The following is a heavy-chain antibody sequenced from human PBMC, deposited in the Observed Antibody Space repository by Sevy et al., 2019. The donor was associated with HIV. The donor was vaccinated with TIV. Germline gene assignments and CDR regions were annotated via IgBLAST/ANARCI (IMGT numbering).Heavy chain of an antibody. J-gene: IGHJ4*02. D-gene: IGHD6-13*01. V-gene: IGHV3-30*02. Sequence: GGSLRLSCTASGFTFSNFGMHWARQVPGKGLEWVTFIRYDGSDKYYADSVKGRFTISRDDSKNTLYLQMDSLRAEDTAIYYCAKDLAGPGRRYFDYWGQGTLVTVSS. CDR2: IRYDGSDK. CDR1: GFTFSNFG. CDR3: AKDLAGPGRRYFDY.